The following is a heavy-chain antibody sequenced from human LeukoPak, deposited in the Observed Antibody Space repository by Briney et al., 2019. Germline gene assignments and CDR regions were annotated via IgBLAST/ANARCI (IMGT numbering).Heavy chain of an antibody. Sequence: ASVKVSCKASGYTFTGYYMHWVRQAPGQGLEWMGWINPNSGGTNYAQKFQGRVTMTRDTSISTAYMELSRLRSDDTAVYYCARGGRVYGGNPKYYFDYWGQGTLSPSPQ. J-gene: IGHJ4*02. CDR2: INPNSGGT. V-gene: IGHV1-2*02. CDR1: GYTFTGYY. CDR3: ARGGRVYGGNPKYYFDY. D-gene: IGHD4-23*01.